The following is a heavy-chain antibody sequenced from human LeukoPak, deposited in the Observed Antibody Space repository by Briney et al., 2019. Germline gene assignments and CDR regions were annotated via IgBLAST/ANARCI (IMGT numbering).Heavy chain of an antibody. V-gene: IGHV3-53*01. J-gene: IGHJ6*02. CDR1: GFTVSSNY. D-gene: IGHD1-1*01. CDR3: ARDRRTQLESYYYYYGMDV. Sequence: PGGSLRLSCAASGFTVSSNYMSWVRQAPGKGLEWVSVIYSGGSTFYADSVKGRFTISRDNSKNTLYLQMNSLRAEDTAVYYCARDRRTQLESYYYYYGMDVWGQGTTVTVSS. CDR2: IYSGGST.